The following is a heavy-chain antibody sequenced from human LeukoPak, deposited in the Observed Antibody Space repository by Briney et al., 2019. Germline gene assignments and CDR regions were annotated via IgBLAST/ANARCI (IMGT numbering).Heavy chain of an antibody. CDR3: ARVAVPTYYYDSSGPSPSDY. CDR1: GFTFSSYA. D-gene: IGHD3-22*01. J-gene: IGHJ4*02. CDR2: ISSNGGST. Sequence: GGSLRLSCAASGFTFSSYAMHWVRQAPGKGLEYVSAISSNGGSTYYANSVKGRFTISRDNSKNTLYLQMGSLRAEDMAVYYCARVAVPTYYYDSSGPSPSDYWGQGTLVTVSS. V-gene: IGHV3-64*01.